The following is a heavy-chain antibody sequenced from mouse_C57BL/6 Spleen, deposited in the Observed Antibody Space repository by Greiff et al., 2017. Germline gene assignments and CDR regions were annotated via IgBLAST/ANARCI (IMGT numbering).Heavy chain of an antibody. J-gene: IGHJ1*03. D-gene: IGHD1-1*01. CDR2: IYPGSGST. Sequence: VQLQQPGAELVKPGASVKMSCKASGYTFTSYWITWVKQRPGQGLEWIGDIYPGSGSTNYNEKFKSKATLTVDTSSSTAYMRLSSLTSEDSAVYDCARRNYYGSSHWYFDVWGTGTTVTVSS. CDR1: GYTFTSYW. V-gene: IGHV1-55*01. CDR3: ARRNYYGSSHWYFDV.